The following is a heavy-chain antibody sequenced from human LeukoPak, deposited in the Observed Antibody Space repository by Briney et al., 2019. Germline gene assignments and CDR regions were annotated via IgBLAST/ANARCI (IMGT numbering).Heavy chain of an antibody. V-gene: IGHV5-51*01. Sequence: GESLKISCKNSGYSFTNYWIGWVRQMPGKGLEWMGIIYPGDSDTRYSPSFQGQVTISADKSISTAYLQWSSLKASDTAMYYCARRTLAYCGTDCYPFDYWGQGTLVTVSS. CDR1: GYSFTNYW. J-gene: IGHJ4*02. CDR2: IYPGDSDT. CDR3: ARRTLAYCGTDCYPFDY. D-gene: IGHD2-21*02.